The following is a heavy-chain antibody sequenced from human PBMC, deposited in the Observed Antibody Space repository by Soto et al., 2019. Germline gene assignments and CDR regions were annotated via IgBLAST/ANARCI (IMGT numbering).Heavy chain of an antibody. D-gene: IGHD6-13*01. CDR2: ISGSGGST. J-gene: IGHJ5*02. V-gene: IGHV3-23*01. Sequence: PGGSLRLSCAASGFTFSSYAMSWVRQAPGKGLEWVSAISGSGGSTYYADSVKGRFTISRDNSKNTLYLQMNSLRAEDTAVYYCAKGGLAAAGTRNWFDPWGQGSLVTISS. CDR3: AKGGLAAAGTRNWFDP. CDR1: GFTFSSYA.